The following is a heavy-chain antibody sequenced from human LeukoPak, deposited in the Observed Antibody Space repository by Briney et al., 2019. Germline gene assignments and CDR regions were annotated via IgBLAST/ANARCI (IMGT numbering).Heavy chain of an antibody. CDR3: ARYRTYIAAPGRFDY. Sequence: PSETQSLTCAVYGGSFSGYYWSWIRQPPGKGLEWIGEINHSGSTNYNPSLKSRVTISVDTSKNQFSLKLSSVTAADTAVYYCARYRTYIAAPGRFDYWGQGTLVTVSS. J-gene: IGHJ4*02. D-gene: IGHD6-6*01. CDR2: INHSGST. CDR1: GGSFSGYY. V-gene: IGHV4-34*01.